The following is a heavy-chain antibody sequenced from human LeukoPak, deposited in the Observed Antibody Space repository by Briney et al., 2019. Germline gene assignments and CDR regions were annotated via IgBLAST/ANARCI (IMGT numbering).Heavy chain of an antibody. CDR2: INEGGSIT. CDR3: ARDKGDYDTSGSLFVF. D-gene: IGHD3-22*01. J-gene: IGHJ4*02. Sequence: GGSLRLSCAVSGFTFRTYWMHWVRQVPGEGLVWVSRINEGGSITNYADSVKGRFSISRDNAKNSLYLQMNSLRAEDTAVYYCARDKGDYDTSGSLFVFGGQGTLVTVSS. V-gene: IGHV3-74*01. CDR1: GFTFRTYW.